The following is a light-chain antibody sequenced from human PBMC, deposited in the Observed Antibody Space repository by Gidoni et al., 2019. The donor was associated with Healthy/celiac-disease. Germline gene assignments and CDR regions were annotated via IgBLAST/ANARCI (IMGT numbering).Light chain of an antibody. V-gene: IGKV1-39*01. CDR1: QSMSIY. J-gene: IGKJ1*01. Sequence: DIQMTKSPSSLSASVGDRVTITCRASQSMSIYLNWYQQKPGKAPKLLIYAASSLQSGVPSRFSGSGSGTDFTLTISSLQPEDFATYFCQQSYSTPRTFGQGTKVEIK. CDR2: AAS. CDR3: QQSYSTPRT.